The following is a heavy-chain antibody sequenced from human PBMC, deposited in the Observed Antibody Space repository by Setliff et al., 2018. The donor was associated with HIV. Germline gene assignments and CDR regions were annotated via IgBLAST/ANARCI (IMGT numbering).Heavy chain of an antibody. CDR1: GFSVSSNY. CDR3: ARGISGWYAPLGY. V-gene: IGHV3-53*01. Sequence: PGGSLRLSCAASGFSVSSNYMSWVRQTPEKGLEWVSILYAAGNTYYADSVKGRFTISRDNAKNSLYLQMNSLRAEDTALYYCARGISGWYAPLGYWGQGTLVTVSS. CDR2: LYAAGNT. D-gene: IGHD6-19*01. J-gene: IGHJ4*02.